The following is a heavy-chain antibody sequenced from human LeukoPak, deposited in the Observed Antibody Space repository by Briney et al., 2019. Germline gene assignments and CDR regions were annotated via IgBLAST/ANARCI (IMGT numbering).Heavy chain of an antibody. CDR3: ATNGGGDSGYGNFDY. V-gene: IGHV3-7*03. J-gene: IGHJ4*02. Sequence: GGSLRLSCAASGFSFSSYWMSWVRQAPGKGPEWVANIKQDGNEKYYVDSVKGRFTISRDNTKNSLYLQMNRLRAEDTALYYCATNGGGDSGYGNFDYWGQGTLVTVSS. CDR1: GFSFSSYW. CDR2: IKQDGNEK. D-gene: IGHD5-12*01.